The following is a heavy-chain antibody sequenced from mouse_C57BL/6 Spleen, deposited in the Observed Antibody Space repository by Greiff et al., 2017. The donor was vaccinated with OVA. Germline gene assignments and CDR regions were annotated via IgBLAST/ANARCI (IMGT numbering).Heavy chain of an antibody. V-gene: IGHV1-61*01. Sequence: QVQLQQPGAELVRPGSSVKLSCKASGYTFTSYWMDWVKQRPGQGLEWIGNIYPSDSETHYNQKFKDKATLTVDKSSSTAYMQLSSLTSEDSAVYYCARWAHDYEDYWGQGTTLTVSS. J-gene: IGHJ2*01. D-gene: IGHD2-4*01. CDR3: ARWAHDYEDY. CDR1: GYTFTSYW. CDR2: IYPSDSET.